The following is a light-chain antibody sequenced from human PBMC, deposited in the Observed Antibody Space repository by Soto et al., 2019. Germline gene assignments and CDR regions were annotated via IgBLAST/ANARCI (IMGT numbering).Light chain of an antibody. CDR1: QSVFYSSNNKNY. CDR3: QQYYRPLT. V-gene: IGKV4-1*01. J-gene: IGKJ1*01. CDR2: WAS. Sequence: DIVLTQSPDSLAVYLGERATINCKSSQSVFYSSNNKNYLAWYQQKPGQPPKLLISWASTRESGLPARFSGSGSRTVFTLTISSLQAEDVSVYYYQQYYRPLTFGQGTNVEIK.